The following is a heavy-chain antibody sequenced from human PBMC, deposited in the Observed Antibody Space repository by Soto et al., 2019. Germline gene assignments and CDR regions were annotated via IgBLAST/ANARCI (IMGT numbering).Heavy chain of an antibody. J-gene: IGHJ3*02. CDR3: ARADYDSSGYYYWGDAFDI. CDR2: IKQDGSEK. Sequence: PGGSLRLSCAASGFTFSSYWMSRVRQAPGKGLEWVANIKQDGSEKYYVDSVKGRFTISRDNAKNSLYLQMNSLRAEDTAVYYCARADYDSSGYYYWGDAFDIWGQGTMVTVSS. V-gene: IGHV3-7*01. D-gene: IGHD3-22*01. CDR1: GFTFSSYW.